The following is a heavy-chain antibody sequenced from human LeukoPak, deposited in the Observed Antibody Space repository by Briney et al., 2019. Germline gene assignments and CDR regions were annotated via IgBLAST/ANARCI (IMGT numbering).Heavy chain of an antibody. CDR3: ARDTPYYDFWSGYYTGSVPGDV. CDR2: ISSSGSTI. V-gene: IGHV3-48*03. J-gene: IGHJ6*04. CDR1: GFTFSSYE. Sequence: PGGSLRLSCAASGFTFSSYEMNWVRQAPGKGLEWVSYISSSGSTIYYADSVKGRFTISRDNAKNSLYLQMNSLRAEDTAVYYCARDTPYYDFWSGYYTGSVPGDVWGKGTTVTVSS. D-gene: IGHD3-3*01.